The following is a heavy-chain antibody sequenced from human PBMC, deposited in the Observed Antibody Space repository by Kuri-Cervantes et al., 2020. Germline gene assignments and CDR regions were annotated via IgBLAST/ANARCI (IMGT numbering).Heavy chain of an antibody. CDR2: ISSSSSYI. V-gene: IGHV3-21*04. Sequence: ETLSLTCAASGFTFSSYSMNWVRQAPGKGLEWVSSISSSSSYIYYADSVKGRFTISRDNAKNSLYLQMNSLRAEDTAVYYCASQRSTMVQGVAGLLDYWGQGTLVTVSS. J-gene: IGHJ4*02. CDR1: GFTFSSYS. CDR3: ASQRSTMVQGVAGLLDY. D-gene: IGHD3-10*01.